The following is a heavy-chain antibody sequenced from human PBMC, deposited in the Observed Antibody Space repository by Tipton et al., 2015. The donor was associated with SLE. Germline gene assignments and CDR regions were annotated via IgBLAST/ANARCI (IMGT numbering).Heavy chain of an antibody. D-gene: IGHD3-16*02. CDR3: GRVVYDYVGGGYRYLDY. V-gene: IGHV4-34*01. CDR1: GGSFSGCY. J-gene: IGHJ4*02. Sequence: TLSLTCAVYGGSFSGCYWSWIRQPPGKGLEWIGEINQSGGTNYSPSLKSRVTISLDTSKIEFSLKLNSVTAADTAVYFCGRVVYDYVGGGYRYLDYWGQGTQVTVSS. CDR2: INQSGGT.